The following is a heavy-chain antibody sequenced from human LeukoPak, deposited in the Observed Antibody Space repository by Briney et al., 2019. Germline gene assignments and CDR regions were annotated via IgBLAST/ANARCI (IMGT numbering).Heavy chain of an antibody. J-gene: IGHJ4*02. V-gene: IGHV4-34*01. CDR1: GGSFSAYY. D-gene: IGHD3-22*01. CDR3: ARVPWPYYYDTTGYSIQNYFDY. Sequence: SETLSLTCAVYGGSFSAYYWSWIRQPPGKGLEWIGEINHNENTNYNPSLKSRLTISVDTSKNQFSLKLTSVTAADTAVYYCARVPWPYYYDTTGYSIQNYFDYWGQGTLVTVSS. CDR2: INHNENT.